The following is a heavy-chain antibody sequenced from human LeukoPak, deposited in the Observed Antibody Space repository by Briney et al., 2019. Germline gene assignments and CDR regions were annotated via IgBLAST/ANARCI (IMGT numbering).Heavy chain of an antibody. CDR3: TTLPRYYDGSGYPLGY. CDR1: GYTLTELS. Sequence: ASVKVSCKVSGYTLTELSMHWVRQAPGKGLEWIGGLDPEDGETIYAQKFQGRVTMTEDTSTDAAYLELSSLGSEDTAVYHSTTLPRYYDGSGYPLGYWGQGTLVTVSS. CDR2: LDPEDGET. J-gene: IGHJ4*02. D-gene: IGHD3-22*01. V-gene: IGHV1-24*01.